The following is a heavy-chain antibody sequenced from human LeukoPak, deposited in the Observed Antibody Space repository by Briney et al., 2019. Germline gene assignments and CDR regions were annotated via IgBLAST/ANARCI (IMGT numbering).Heavy chain of an antibody. CDR3: AREAPGD. D-gene: IGHD3-10*01. CDR1: GYTFTSYD. J-gene: IGHJ4*02. V-gene: IGHV1-69*04. Sequence: GGSVKVSCKASGYTFTSYDINWVRQATGQGLEWMGRIIPILGIANYAQKFQGRVTITADKSTSTAYMELSSLRSEDTAVYYCAREAPGDWGQGTLVTVSS. CDR2: IIPILGIA.